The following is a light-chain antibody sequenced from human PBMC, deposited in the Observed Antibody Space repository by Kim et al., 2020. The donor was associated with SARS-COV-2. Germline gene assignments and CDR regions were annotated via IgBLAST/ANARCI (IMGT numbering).Light chain of an antibody. CDR1: QSVSSNY. CDR3: QQYGSS. Sequence: LSLSPGERATLSCRASQSVSSNYLAWYQQKPGQASRLLIYGASSRATGIPDRFSGSGSGIGFTLTISRLEPEDFAVYYCQQYGSSFGQGTRLEIK. J-gene: IGKJ5*01. V-gene: IGKV3-20*01. CDR2: GAS.